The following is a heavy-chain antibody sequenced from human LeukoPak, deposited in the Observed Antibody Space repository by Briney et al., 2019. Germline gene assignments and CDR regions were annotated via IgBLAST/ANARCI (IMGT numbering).Heavy chain of an antibody. V-gene: IGHV1-69*13. CDR1: GGTFSSYA. CDR3: ARQSVMGGWHLYYFDY. CDR2: IIPIFGTA. Sequence: SVTVSCTASGGTFSSYAISWVRQAPGQGLEWMGGIIPIFGTANYAQKFQGRVTITADESTSTAYMELSSLRSEDTAVYYCARQSVMGGWHLYYFDYWGQGTLVTVSS. J-gene: IGHJ4*02. D-gene: IGHD6-19*01.